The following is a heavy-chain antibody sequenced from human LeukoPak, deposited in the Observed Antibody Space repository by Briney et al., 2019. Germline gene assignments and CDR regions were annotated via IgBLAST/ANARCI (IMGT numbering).Heavy chain of an antibody. CDR1: GFTFSSYW. CDR3: AREDVDTAMGNPAGYGMDV. Sequence: QTGGSLRLSCAASGFTFSSYWMHWVRQAPGKGLVWVSRINSDGSSTSYADSVKGRFTISRDNAKNTLYLQMNSLRAEDTAVYYCAREDVDTAMGNPAGYGMDVWGQGTTVTVSS. D-gene: IGHD5-18*01. CDR2: INSDGSST. V-gene: IGHV3-74*01. J-gene: IGHJ6*02.